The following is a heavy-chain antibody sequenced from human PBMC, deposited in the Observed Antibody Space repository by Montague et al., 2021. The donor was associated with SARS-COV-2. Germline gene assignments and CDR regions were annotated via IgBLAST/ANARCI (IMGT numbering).Heavy chain of an antibody. CDR1: GGSISSSSYY. J-gene: IGHJ4*02. Sequence: SETLSLTCTVSGGSISSSSYYWGWIRQPPGKGLEWIGSIYYSGSTYYXPSLKSRVTISVDTSKNQFSLKLSSVTAADTAVYYCARSWGQWLLWGYCFDYRGQGTLVTVSS. D-gene: IGHD6-19*01. V-gene: IGHV4-39*01. CDR2: IYYSGST. CDR3: ARSWGQWLLWGYCFDY.